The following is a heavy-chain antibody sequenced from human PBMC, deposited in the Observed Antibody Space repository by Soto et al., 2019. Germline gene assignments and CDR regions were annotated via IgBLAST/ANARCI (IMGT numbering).Heavy chain of an antibody. Sequence: GESLKISCKGSGYSFTSYWIGWVRQMPGKGLGWMGIIYPGDSDTRYSPSFQGQVTISADKSISTAYLQWSSLKASDTAMYYCARHDEWLVQSNYYYGMDVWGQGTTVTVS. CDR2: IYPGDSDT. CDR3: ARHDEWLVQSNYYYGMDV. CDR1: GYSFTSYW. J-gene: IGHJ6*02. V-gene: IGHV5-51*01. D-gene: IGHD6-19*01.